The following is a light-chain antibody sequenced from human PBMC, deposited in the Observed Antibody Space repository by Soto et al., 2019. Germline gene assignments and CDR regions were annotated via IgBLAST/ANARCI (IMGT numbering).Light chain of an antibody. V-gene: IGLV2-8*01. Sequence: QSALTQPPSASGSPGQSVTISCTGTSSDVGAYNYVSWYQQHPGKAPKLIIYEVTKRPSGVPDRFSGSKSGNTASLTVSGLQAEDEAAYYRNSYAGSKNFGVFGGGTKVTVL. CDR3: NSYAGSKNFGV. CDR2: EVT. CDR1: SSDVGAYNY. J-gene: IGLJ3*02.